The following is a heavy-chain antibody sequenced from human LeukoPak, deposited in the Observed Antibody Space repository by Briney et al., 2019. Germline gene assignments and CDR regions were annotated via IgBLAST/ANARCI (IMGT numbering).Heavy chain of an antibody. J-gene: IGHJ4*02. V-gene: IGHV3-23*01. Sequence: GGSLRLSCAASGFTFSSYAMTWVRQAPGKGLEWVSAISGSGADTYYTDSVRGRFSISRDNSKNTLYLQMSSLRAEDTAVYYCAKETTVAGFYPYFDYWGQGTLVTVSS. CDR2: ISGSGADT. CDR3: AKETTVAGFYPYFDY. D-gene: IGHD6-19*01. CDR1: GFTFSSYA.